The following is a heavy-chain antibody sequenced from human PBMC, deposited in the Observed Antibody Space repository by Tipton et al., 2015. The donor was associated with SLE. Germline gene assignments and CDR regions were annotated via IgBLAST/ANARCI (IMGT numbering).Heavy chain of an antibody. V-gene: IGHV4-59*08. CDR1: GGSLSSYF. Sequence: TLSLTCTVSGGSLSSYFWSWVRQAPGKGLEWIASIHYRGALYYDPSLESRVTISVDLSNNQFSLRVTSVTAADMAKYYRARHADIAVMRYGMDVWGQGTTVIVSS. J-gene: IGHJ6*02. D-gene: IGHD6-19*01. CDR3: ARHADIAVMRYGMDV. CDR2: IHYRGAL.